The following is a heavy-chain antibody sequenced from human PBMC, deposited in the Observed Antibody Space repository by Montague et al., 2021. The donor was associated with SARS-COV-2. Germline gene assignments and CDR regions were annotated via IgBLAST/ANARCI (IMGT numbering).Heavy chain of an antibody. D-gene: IGHD6-13*01. Sequence: CAISGDSVSSNSAAWNWIRQSPSRGLEWLGRTYYRSKWYNDYAVSVNSRITINPDTSKNQFSLQLNSVTPEDTAVYYCASGRMVPYSSSWTTLYYYYGMDVWGQGTTVTVSS. CDR1: GDSVSSNSAA. CDR2: TYYRSKWYN. J-gene: IGHJ6*02. CDR3: ASGRMVPYSSSWTTLYYYYGMDV. V-gene: IGHV6-1*01.